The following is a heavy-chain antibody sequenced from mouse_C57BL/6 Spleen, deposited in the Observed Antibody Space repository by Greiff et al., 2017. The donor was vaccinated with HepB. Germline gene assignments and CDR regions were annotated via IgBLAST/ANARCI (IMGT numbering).Heavy chain of an antibody. CDR1: GYTFTSYW. V-gene: IGHV1-69*01. Sequence: VQLQQPGAELVMPGASVKLSCKASGYTFTSYWMHWVKQRPGQGLEWIGEIDPSDSYTNYNQKFKGKSTLTVDKSSSTAYMQLSSLTSEDSAVYYCARSYYGSWYFDVWGTGTTVTVSS. D-gene: IGHD1-1*01. CDR2: IDPSDSYT. J-gene: IGHJ1*03. CDR3: ARSYYGSWYFDV.